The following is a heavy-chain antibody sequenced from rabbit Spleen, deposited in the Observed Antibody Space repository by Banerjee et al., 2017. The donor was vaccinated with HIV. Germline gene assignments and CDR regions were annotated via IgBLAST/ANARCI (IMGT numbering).Heavy chain of an antibody. CDR2: IDAGSSGRT. V-gene: IGHV1S40*01. Sequence: EESGGGLVKPGASLKLSCKASGFIFNDNYDMCWVRQAPGKGLELIACIDAGSSGRTYYATWAKGRFTISKVSSITVTLQMTRLTAADTATYFCARDSGSSFSSYGMDLWGPGTWSPS. CDR3: ARDSGSSFSSYGMDL. J-gene: IGHJ6*01. D-gene: IGHD8-1*01. CDR1: GFIFNDNYD.